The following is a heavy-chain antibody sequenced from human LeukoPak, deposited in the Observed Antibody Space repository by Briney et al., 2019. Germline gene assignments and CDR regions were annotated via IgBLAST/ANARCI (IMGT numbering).Heavy chain of an antibody. Sequence: PGGSLRLSCAASGFTFSSYAMHWVRQAPGKGLEWVAVISYDGSNKYYADSVKGRFTIFRDNSKNTLYLQMNSLRAEDTAVYYCARDFVMVYAITLVDYWGREPWSPSPQ. J-gene: IGHJ4*02. V-gene: IGHV3-30-3*01. CDR2: ISYDGSNK. D-gene: IGHD2-8*01. CDR3: ARDFVMVYAITLVDY. CDR1: GFTFSSYA.